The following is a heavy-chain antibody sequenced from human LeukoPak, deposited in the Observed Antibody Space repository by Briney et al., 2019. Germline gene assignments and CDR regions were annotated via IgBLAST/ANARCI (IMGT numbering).Heavy chain of an antibody. D-gene: IGHD5-18*01. CDR3: TRSTGYSYGAIDY. Sequence: GGTLRLSCAASGFIFSSHGMNWVRQAPGKGLEWVSGISPSGDITYYADSVKGRFTISRDNSKNTAYLQMNSLKTEDTAVYYCTRSTGYSYGAIDYWGQGTLVTVSS. J-gene: IGHJ4*02. CDR2: ISPSGDIT. CDR1: GFIFSSHG. V-gene: IGHV3-23*01.